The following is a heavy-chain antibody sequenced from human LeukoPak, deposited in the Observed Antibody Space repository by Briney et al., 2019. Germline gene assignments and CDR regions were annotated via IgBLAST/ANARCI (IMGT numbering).Heavy chain of an antibody. D-gene: IGHD2-15*01. Sequence: ASVKVSCKASGYTFTSYGISWVRQAPGQGLEWMGWINPNSGGTNYAQKFQGRVTMTRDTSISTAYMELSRLRSDDTAVYYCARDSGPTHSWPFDYWGQGTLVTVSS. CDR3: ARDSGPTHSWPFDY. CDR2: INPNSGGT. J-gene: IGHJ4*02. V-gene: IGHV1-2*02. CDR1: GYTFTSYG.